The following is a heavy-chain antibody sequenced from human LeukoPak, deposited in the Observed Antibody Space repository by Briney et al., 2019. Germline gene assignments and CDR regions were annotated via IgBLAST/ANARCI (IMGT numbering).Heavy chain of an antibody. Sequence: GGSLRLSCAASGFTFSNAWMSWVRQAPGKGLEWVSTISGGGGSTYYADSVKGRFTISRDTSKNTLYLQMNNLRAEDTAVYYCAKSVAATGTSSVIIDYWGQRTLVTVSS. CDR3: AKSVAATGTSSVIIDY. CDR2: ISGGGGST. J-gene: IGHJ4*02. CDR1: GFTFSNAW. D-gene: IGHD6-13*01. V-gene: IGHV3-23*01.